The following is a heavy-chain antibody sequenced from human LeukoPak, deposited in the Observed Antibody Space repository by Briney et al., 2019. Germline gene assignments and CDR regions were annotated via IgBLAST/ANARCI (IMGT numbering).Heavy chain of an antibody. Sequence: SETLSLTCSVSGFSICSGHFWAWIRQTPGKGLEWIGSIGNMHRGGHGDAYYKPSLKSRVSLSVDTSRNQFSLRLTSVTAADTAVYYCARQTSGSYSQFDYWGQGTLVTVSS. CDR2: IGNMHRGGHGDA. D-gene: IGHD1-26*01. V-gene: IGHV4-38-2*01. J-gene: IGHJ4*02. CDR1: GFSICSGHF. CDR3: ARQTSGSYSQFDY.